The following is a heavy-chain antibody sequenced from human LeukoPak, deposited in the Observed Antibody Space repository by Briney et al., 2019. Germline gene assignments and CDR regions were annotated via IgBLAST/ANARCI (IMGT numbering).Heavy chain of an antibody. J-gene: IGHJ4*02. CDR2: INHSGST. D-gene: IGHD2-2*01. V-gene: IGHV4-34*01. CDR1: GGSFSGYY. Sequence: SETLPLTCAVYGGSFSGYYWSWIRQPPGKGLEWIGEINHSGSTNYNPSLKSRVTISVDTSKNQFSLKLSSVTAADTAVYYCARGRRVVPAARGHTGAAASDYWGQGTLVTVSS. CDR3: ARGRRVVPAARGHTGAAASDY.